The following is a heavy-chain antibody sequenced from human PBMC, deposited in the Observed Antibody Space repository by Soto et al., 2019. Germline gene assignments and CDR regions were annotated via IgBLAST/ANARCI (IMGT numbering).Heavy chain of an antibody. J-gene: IGHJ4*02. V-gene: IGHV4-59*01. Sequence: TSETLSLTCTVSGGSISSYYWSWIRQPPGKGLEWIGYIYYSGSTNYNPSLKSRVTISVDTSKNQFSLKLSSVTAADTAVYYCASDTGAAVFDYWGQGTLVTVSS. D-gene: IGHD6-13*01. CDR3: ASDTGAAVFDY. CDR2: IYYSGST. CDR1: GGSISSYY.